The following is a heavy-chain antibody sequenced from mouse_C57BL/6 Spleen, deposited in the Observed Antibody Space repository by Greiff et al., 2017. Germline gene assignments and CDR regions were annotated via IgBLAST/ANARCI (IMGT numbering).Heavy chain of an antibody. V-gene: IGHV1-82*01. D-gene: IGHD1-1*01. CDR2: IYPGDGDT. Sequence: QVQLQQSGPELVKPGASVKISCKASGYAFSSSWMNWVKQRPGKGLEWIGRIYPGDGDTNYNGKFKGKATLTADKSSSTAYMQLSSLTSEDSAVYFCAREGNLLLLDYWGKGTTLTVSS. CDR3: AREGNLLLLDY. CDR1: GYAFSSSW. J-gene: IGHJ2*01.